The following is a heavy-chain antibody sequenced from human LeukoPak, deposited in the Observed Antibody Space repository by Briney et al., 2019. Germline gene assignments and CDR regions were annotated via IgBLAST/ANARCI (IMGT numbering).Heavy chain of an antibody. CDR1: GGSFSGYY. J-gene: IGHJ1*01. CDR3: ARATETFSWFLQH. V-gene: IGHV4-34*01. Sequence: SETLSLTCAVYGGSFSGYYWSWIRQAPGKGLEWIGEINHSGSTNYNPSLKSRVTISLDTSKNQFSLKLNSVTAADTAVYYCARATETFSWFLQHWGQGTLVTVSS. CDR2: INHSGST. D-gene: IGHD6-13*01.